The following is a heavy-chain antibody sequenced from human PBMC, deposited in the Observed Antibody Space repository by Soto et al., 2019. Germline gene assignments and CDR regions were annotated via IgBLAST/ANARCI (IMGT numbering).Heavy chain of an antibody. CDR1: GGSFSAYY. J-gene: IGHJ6*02. Sequence: LSLTCAVYGGSFSAYYWSWVRQPPGKGLEWIGEIIHSESTKYNPSLKSRVTISVDTSKNQFSLKLSSVTAADTAVYYCARDWDGAHGPLYGMDVWGQGTTVTVSS. D-gene: IGHD1-26*01. CDR2: IIHSEST. V-gene: IGHV4-34*12. CDR3: ARDWDGAHGPLYGMDV.